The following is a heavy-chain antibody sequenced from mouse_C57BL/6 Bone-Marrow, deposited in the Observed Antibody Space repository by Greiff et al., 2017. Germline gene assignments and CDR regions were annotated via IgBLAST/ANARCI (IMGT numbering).Heavy chain of an antibody. CDR2: INPSNGGT. J-gene: IGHJ1*03. CDR1: GYTFTSSW. V-gene: IGHV1-53*01. D-gene: IGHD2-3*01. CDR3: ARGWLLRYFDV. Sequence: QVQLQQPGTELVKPGASVKLSCKASGYTFTSSWMPWLKQRPGQGLEWIGNINPSNGGTNYNEKFKSNATLTVDKSSSTAYMQLSSLTSEDSAVYYCARGWLLRYFDVWGTGTTVTVSS.